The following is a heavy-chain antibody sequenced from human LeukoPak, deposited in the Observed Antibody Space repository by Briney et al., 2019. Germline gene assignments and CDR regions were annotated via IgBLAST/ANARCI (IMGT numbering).Heavy chain of an antibody. CDR3: ARAITIFGVVNYYYMDV. V-gene: IGHV4-59*01. Sequence: PSETLSLTCTVSGGSISSYYWSWIRQPPGKGLEWIGYIYYSGSTHYNPSLQTRVTISVDPSKNQFSLKLSSVTAADTAVYYCARAITIFGVVNYYYMDVWGKGTTVTVSS. CDR1: GGSISSYY. D-gene: IGHD3-3*01. CDR2: IYYSGST. J-gene: IGHJ6*03.